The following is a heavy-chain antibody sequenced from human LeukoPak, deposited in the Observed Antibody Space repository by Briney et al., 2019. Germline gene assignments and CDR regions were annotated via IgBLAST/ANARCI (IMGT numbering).Heavy chain of an antibody. CDR2: ISSSSSYI. V-gene: IGHV3-21*01. J-gene: IGHJ6*03. Sequence: GGSLRLSCAASGFTFSSYAMSWVRQAPGKGLEWVSSISSSSSYIYYADSVKGRFTISRDNAKNSLYLQMNSLRAEDTAVYYCARVTTGVAADTEIYYYYMDVWGKGTTVTVSS. CDR1: GFTFSSYA. D-gene: IGHD2-15*01. CDR3: ARVTTGVAADTEIYYYYMDV.